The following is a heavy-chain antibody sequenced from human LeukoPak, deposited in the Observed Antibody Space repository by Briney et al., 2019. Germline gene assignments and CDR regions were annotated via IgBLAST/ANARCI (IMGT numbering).Heavy chain of an antibody. V-gene: IGHV3-7*01. CDR3: ARDSFGGELLESEWEIAVYNYFDY. Sequence: GGSLRLSCAASGFTFSSYWMSWVRQAPGKGLEWVANIKQDGSEKYYVDSVKGRFTISRDNAKNSLYLQMNSLRAEDTAVYYCARDSFGGELLESEWEIAVYNYFDYWGQGTLVTVSS. D-gene: IGHD1-26*01. CDR1: GFTFSSYW. CDR2: IKQDGSEK. J-gene: IGHJ4*02.